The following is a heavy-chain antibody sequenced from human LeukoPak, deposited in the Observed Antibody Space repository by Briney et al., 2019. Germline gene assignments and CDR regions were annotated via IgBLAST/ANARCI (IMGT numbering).Heavy chain of an antibody. CDR1: GFTFSDYY. Sequence: KPGGSLRLSCAASGFTFSDYYMSWIRQAPGKGLEWVSYISSSGSTIYYADSVKGRFTISRDNAKNTLYLQMNSLRAEDTAVYYCARGTRTYYDILTGYYKTLDYWGQGTLVTVSS. V-gene: IGHV3-11*04. J-gene: IGHJ4*02. D-gene: IGHD3-9*01. CDR2: ISSSGSTI. CDR3: ARGTRTYYDILTGYYKTLDY.